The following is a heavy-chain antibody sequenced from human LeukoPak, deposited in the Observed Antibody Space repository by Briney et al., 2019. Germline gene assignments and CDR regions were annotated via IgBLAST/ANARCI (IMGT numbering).Heavy chain of an antibody. Sequence: PSETLSLTCAVSGGSISSGGYSWSWLRQPPGKGLEWIGYIYHSGSTYYNPSLKSRLTISVDRSKNQFSLKLSSVTAADTAVYYCAAATSYYYGMDVWGQGTTVTVSS. CDR2: IYHSGST. CDR1: GGSISSGGYS. J-gene: IGHJ6*02. CDR3: AAATSYYYGMDV. D-gene: IGHD2-15*01. V-gene: IGHV4-30-2*01.